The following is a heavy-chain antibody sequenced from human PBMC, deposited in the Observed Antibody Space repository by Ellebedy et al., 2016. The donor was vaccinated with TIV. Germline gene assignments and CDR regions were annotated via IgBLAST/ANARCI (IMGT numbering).Heavy chain of an antibody. CDR2: ISGSGGST. CDR1: GFTFSTYA. CDR3: AKVTATVTSPSSGL. Sequence: GESLKISXAASGFTFSTYAMTWVRQAPGKGLEWVSTISGSGGSTYYTDSVKGRFTISRDNSKNTLYLQMDSPRAEDTAVYYCAKVTATVTSPSSGLWGQGTLVTVSS. D-gene: IGHD4-17*01. J-gene: IGHJ4*02. V-gene: IGHV3-23*01.